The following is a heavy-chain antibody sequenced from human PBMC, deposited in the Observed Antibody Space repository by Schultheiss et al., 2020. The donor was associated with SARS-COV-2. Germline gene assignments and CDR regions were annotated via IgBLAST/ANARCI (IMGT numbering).Heavy chain of an antibody. CDR3: ARPTYDFWSGYYTDSYFDY. D-gene: IGHD3-3*01. CDR1: GFTFDDYG. J-gene: IGHJ4*02. CDR2: ISGSGGST. Sequence: GGSLRLSCAASGFTFDDYGMSWVRQAPGKGLEWVSGISGSGGSTNYADSVKGRFTISRDNSKNTVYLQMNSLRAEDTAVYYCARPTYDFWSGYYTDSYFDYWGQGTLVTVSS. V-gene: IGHV3-23*01.